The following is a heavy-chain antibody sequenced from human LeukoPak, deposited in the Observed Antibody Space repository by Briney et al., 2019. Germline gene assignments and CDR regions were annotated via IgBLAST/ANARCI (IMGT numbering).Heavy chain of an antibody. V-gene: IGHV3-7*01. Sequence: PGGSLTLSCAASGFTFSRFWMSWVRQAPGKGLEWVANINQDGREKYYGDPVKGRFTMSRDNAKNSLYLQMNSLGAEDTAVYYCARAREAPGNVYSDYWGQGALVTVSS. J-gene: IGHJ4*02. CDR2: INQDGREK. D-gene: IGHD6-13*01. CDR1: GFTFSRFW. CDR3: ARAREAPGNVYSDY.